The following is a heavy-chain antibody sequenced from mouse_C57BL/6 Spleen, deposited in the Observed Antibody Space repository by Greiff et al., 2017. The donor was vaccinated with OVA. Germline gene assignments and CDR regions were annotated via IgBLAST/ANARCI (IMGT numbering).Heavy chain of an antibody. CDR2: ISNGGGST. D-gene: IGHD1-1*02. CDR3: ARHEVGAMDY. CDR1: GFTFSDYY. Sequence: EVKLMESGGGLVQPGGSLKLSCAASGFTFSDYYMYWVRQTPEKRLEWVAYISNGGGSTYYPDTVKGRFTISRDNAKNTLYLQMSRLKSEDTAMYYCARHEVGAMDYWGQGTSVTVSS. J-gene: IGHJ4*01. V-gene: IGHV5-12*01.